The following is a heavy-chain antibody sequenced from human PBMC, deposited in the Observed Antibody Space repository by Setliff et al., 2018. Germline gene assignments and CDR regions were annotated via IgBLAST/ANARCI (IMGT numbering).Heavy chain of an antibody. J-gene: IGHJ5*02. V-gene: IGHV4-34*01. CDR2: INHRGTT. Sequence: PSETLSLTCAVYGGSFSGYYWNWIRQAPGKGLEWIGEINHRGTTSYTPSLKGRVTISVDTSKNLFSLKLSSVTAADTAVYFCARGPRFDYESPTYRRRFDPWGQGILVTVSS. CDR3: ARGPRFDYESPTYRRRFDP. D-gene: IGHD3-22*01. CDR1: GGSFSGYY.